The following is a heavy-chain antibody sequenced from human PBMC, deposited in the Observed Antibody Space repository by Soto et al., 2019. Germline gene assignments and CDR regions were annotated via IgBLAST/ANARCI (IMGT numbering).Heavy chain of an antibody. Sequence: QLQLQESGPGLVKPSETLSLTCTVPGGSISSSSYYWGWIRQPPGKGLEWIGSIYYSGSTYYNPSLKSRVTISVDTSKNQFSLKLSSVTAADTAVYYCARHVMATDYFDYWGQGTLVTVSS. CDR2: IYYSGST. CDR1: GGSISSSSYY. J-gene: IGHJ4*02. D-gene: IGHD5-12*01. V-gene: IGHV4-39*01. CDR3: ARHVMATDYFDY.